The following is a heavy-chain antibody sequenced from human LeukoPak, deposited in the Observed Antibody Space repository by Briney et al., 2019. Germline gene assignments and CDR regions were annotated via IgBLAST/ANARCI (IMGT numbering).Heavy chain of an antibody. CDR3: AKAPPYSSGWFQYYFDY. D-gene: IGHD6-19*01. Sequence: GGSLRLSCAASGFTFSSYAMSWVRQAPGKGLECVSSIDGSIGSTYYADSVKGRFTISRDNSKNTLYLRMNSLRAEDTALYYCAKAPPYSSGWFQYYFDYWGQGTLVTVSS. CDR1: GFTFSSYA. CDR2: IDGSIGST. J-gene: IGHJ4*02. V-gene: IGHV3-23*01.